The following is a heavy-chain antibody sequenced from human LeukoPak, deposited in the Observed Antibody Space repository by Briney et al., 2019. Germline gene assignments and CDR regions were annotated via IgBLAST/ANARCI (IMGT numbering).Heavy chain of an antibody. V-gene: IGHV5-51*01. CDR1: GYSFTSYW. J-gene: IGHJ4*02. CDR3: ARSFCGGDCYSGDYYFDY. D-gene: IGHD2-21*02. CDR2: IYPGDSDT. Sequence: GESLKISCKGSGYSFTSYWIGWVREMPGKGLEWMGIIYPGDSDTRYSPSFQGQVTISADKSISTAYLQWSSLKASDTAMYYCARSFCGGDCYSGDYYFDYWGQGTLVTVSS.